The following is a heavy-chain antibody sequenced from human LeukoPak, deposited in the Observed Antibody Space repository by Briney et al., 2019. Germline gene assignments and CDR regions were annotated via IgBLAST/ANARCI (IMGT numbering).Heavy chain of an antibody. Sequence: GASVKLSCKASGYSFTGYYMHWVRQAPGQGHEWMGWINTNSVGTNYAQKFQGRVTMTRDTSISTAYIELRRLRSDDTAVYYCARDFLPDILTGSPFDPWGQGTLVT. CDR3: ARDFLPDILTGSPFDP. J-gene: IGHJ5*02. CDR2: INTNSVGT. V-gene: IGHV1-2*02. CDR1: GYSFTGYY. D-gene: IGHD3-9*01.